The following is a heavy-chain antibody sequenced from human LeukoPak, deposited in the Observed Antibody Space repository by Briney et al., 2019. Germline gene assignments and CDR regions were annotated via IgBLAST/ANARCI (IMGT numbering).Heavy chain of an antibody. D-gene: IGHD6-19*01. CDR2: IYYSGST. V-gene: IGHV4-31*03. CDR3: ARAVAGTAQIDY. J-gene: IGHJ4*02. Sequence: SETLSLTCTVSGGSISSGGYYWSWIRQHPGKGLEWIGYIYYSGSTYYNPSLKSRVTISVYTSKNQFSLKLSSVTAADTAVYYCARAVAGTAQIDYWGQGTLVTVSS. CDR1: GGSISSGGYY.